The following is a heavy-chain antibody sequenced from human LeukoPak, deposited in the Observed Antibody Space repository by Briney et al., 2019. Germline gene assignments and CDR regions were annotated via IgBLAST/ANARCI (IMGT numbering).Heavy chain of an antibody. CDR1: GFTFSSYW. D-gene: IGHD4-17*01. J-gene: IGHJ4*02. Sequence: GGSLRLSCAASGFTFSSYWMSWVRQAPGKGLEWVANIKQDGSEKYYVDSVKGRFTISRDNAKNSLYLQMNSLRAEDTAVYYCAKDRQTTVTTEVGYWGQGTLVTVSS. CDR2: IKQDGSEK. CDR3: AKDRQTTVTTEVGY. V-gene: IGHV3-7*03.